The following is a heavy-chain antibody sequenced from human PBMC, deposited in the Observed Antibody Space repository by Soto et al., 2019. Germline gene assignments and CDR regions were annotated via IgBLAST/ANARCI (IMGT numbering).Heavy chain of an antibody. D-gene: IGHD2-8*01. CDR1: GFTFTNAW. J-gene: IGHJ4*02. Sequence: EGSLRLSCAASGFTFTNAWMSWVRQAPGKGLEWVGRIKSKTDTGTTDYAAPVKGRFTISRDDSKDTLYLQMNSLKTEDTAVYYCTTDTPRMVYTAGFDYWGQGTLVTVSS. V-gene: IGHV3-15*01. CDR3: TTDTPRMVYTAGFDY. CDR2: IKSKTDTGTT.